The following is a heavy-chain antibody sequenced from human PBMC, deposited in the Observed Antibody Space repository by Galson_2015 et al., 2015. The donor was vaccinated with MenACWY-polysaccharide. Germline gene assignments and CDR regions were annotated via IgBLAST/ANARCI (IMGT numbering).Heavy chain of an antibody. CDR2: INGGSSTI. V-gene: IGHV3-48*02. Sequence: SLRLSCAASGFTSSTYRMTWGRQAPGKGLEWVSYINGGSSTIYYADSVKGRVTISRDNAKNSLYLQMNSLRDDDTAVYYCARDSGIAGADDYWGQGTLVTVSS. J-gene: IGHJ4*02. CDR3: ARDSGIAGADDY. D-gene: IGHD6-13*01. CDR1: GFTSSTYR.